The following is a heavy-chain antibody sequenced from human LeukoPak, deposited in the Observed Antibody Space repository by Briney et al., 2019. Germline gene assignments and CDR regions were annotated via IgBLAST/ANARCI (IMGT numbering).Heavy chain of an antibody. Sequence: SETLSLTCTVSGGSISSYYWGWVRQPPGKGLEWIGYVHYSGSTNYNPSLKSRVTISVDTSKNQFALKLSSVPAADTAVYYCARGLPPGWGYSPYYRAVGGKGTPVTISS. CDR3: ARGLPPGWGYSPYYRAV. CDR2: VHYSGST. CDR1: GGSISSYY. V-gene: IGHV4-59*01. J-gene: IGHJ6*03. D-gene: IGHD4-23*01.